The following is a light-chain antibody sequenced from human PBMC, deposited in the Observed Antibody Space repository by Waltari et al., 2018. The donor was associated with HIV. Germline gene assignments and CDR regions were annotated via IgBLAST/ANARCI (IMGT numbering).Light chain of an antibody. Sequence: QSVLSQPPSASGTPGQRVTFSCSGSCSKIGSNHVYWYQQFPGTAPKLLIYRNYQRPSGVPDRFSGSKSGTSASLAISGLRSEDEADYYCAVWDVSLNGRVFGGGTKLTVL. V-gene: IGLV1-47*01. J-gene: IGLJ3*02. CDR2: RNY. CDR1: CSKIGSNH. CDR3: AVWDVSLNGRV.